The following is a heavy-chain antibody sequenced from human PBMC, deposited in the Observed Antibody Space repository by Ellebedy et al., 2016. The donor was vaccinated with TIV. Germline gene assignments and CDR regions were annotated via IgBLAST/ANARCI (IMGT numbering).Heavy chain of an antibody. D-gene: IGHD6-19*01. J-gene: IGHJ4*02. CDR3: ARHRLSSGWYSSPYDY. V-gene: IGHV3-33*01. CDR2: IWYDGSNK. CDR1: GFTFSSYG. Sequence: GGSLRLSXVASGFTFSSYGMHWVRPAPGKGLEWVAVIWYDGSNKYYADSVKGRFTISRDNSKNTLYLQMNSLRAEDTAVYYCARHRLSSGWYSSPYDYWGQGTLVTVSS.